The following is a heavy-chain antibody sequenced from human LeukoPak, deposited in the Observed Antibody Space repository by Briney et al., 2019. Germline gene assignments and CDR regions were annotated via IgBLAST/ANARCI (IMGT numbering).Heavy chain of an antibody. Sequence: ASVKVSCKASGYTFISYDINWVRQATGQGLEWMGWMNPNSGNTGYAQKFQGRVTMTRNTSISTAYMELSSLRSEDTAVYYCARELLHLDYFDYWGQGTLVTVSS. CDR1: GYTFISYD. V-gene: IGHV1-8*01. J-gene: IGHJ4*02. CDR3: ARELLHLDYFDY. CDR2: MNPNSGNT. D-gene: IGHD1-26*01.